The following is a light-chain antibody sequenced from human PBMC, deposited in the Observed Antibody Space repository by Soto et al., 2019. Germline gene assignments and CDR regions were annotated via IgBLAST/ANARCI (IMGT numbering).Light chain of an antibody. Sequence: EIVLTQSPGTLSLSPGERATLSCRASQSVSSSYLAWYQQKPGQAPRLLIYGASSRATGIPDRFSGSGSGTDLTLTISRLEPEDFAVYYCQQYTTFGQGTKVEIK. CDR3: QQYTT. CDR2: GAS. CDR1: QSVSSSY. V-gene: IGKV3-20*01. J-gene: IGKJ1*01.